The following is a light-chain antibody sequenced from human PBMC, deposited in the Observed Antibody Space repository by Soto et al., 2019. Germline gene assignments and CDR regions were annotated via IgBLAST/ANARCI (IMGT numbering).Light chain of an antibody. CDR1: QTLRSGY. CDR2: DVS. CDR3: HRYGSSPRA. Sequence: EIVLTQSPGTLSLSPGDRATLSCRASQTLRSGYLAWYQHKPGQAPKLLIYDVSSRTTGIPDRCSGSGSGTDFTLTISRLEPEDFAVYYCHRYGSSPRAFGQGTKVDIK. J-gene: IGKJ1*01. V-gene: IGKV3-20*01.